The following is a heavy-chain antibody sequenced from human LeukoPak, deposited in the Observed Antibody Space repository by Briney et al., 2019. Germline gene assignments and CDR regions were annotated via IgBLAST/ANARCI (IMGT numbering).Heavy chain of an antibody. Sequence: PGGSLRLSCAASGFTFSSYEMNWVRQAPGKGLEWVSYISSSGSTIYYADSVKGRFTISRDNAKNSLYLQMNSLRAEDTAVYFCARDRNADFWSGYYINYFDYWGQGTLVTVSS. CDR3: ARDRNADFWSGYYINYFDY. D-gene: IGHD3-3*01. CDR1: GFTFSSYE. V-gene: IGHV3-48*03. J-gene: IGHJ4*02. CDR2: ISSSGSTI.